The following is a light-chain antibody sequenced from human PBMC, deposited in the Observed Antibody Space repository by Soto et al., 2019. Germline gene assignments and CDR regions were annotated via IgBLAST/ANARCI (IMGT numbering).Light chain of an antibody. CDR2: DVS. Sequence: QSALTQPASVSGSPGQSITISCTGTSSDVGGYNYVSWYQQHPGKAPILMIYDVSDRPSGVSNRFSGSKSGNTASLTISGLQAEDESDYYCSSYSSTSSLVFGGGTKLTVL. CDR1: SSDVGGYNY. J-gene: IGLJ2*01. CDR3: SSYSSTSSLV. V-gene: IGLV2-14*01.